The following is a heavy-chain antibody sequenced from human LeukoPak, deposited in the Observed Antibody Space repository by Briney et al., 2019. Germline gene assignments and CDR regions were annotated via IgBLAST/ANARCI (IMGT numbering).Heavy chain of an antibody. Sequence: SETLSLTCTVSGGSISSSSYYWDWIRQPPGKGLEWIGNLYDSGSTHYNPSLRSRVTISADTSKNQFSLNLISVTAADTAEYYCARTLAAAISGFDPWGQGTRVTVSS. V-gene: IGHV4-39*01. D-gene: IGHD6-13*01. CDR3: ARTLAAAISGFDP. CDR2: LYDSGST. CDR1: GGSISSSSYY. J-gene: IGHJ5*02.